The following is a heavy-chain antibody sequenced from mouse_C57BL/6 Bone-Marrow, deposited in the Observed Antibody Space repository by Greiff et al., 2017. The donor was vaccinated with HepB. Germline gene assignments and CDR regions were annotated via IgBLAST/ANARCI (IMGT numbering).Heavy chain of an antibody. Sequence: EVMLVESVAELVRPGASVKLSCTASGFNIKNTYMHWVKQRPEQGLEWIGRIDPANGNTKYAPKFQGKATITADTSSNTAYLQLSSLTSEDTAIYYCASGIYDGYPSFAYWGQGTLVTVSA. V-gene: IGHV14-3*01. CDR3: ASGIYDGYPSFAY. CDR2: IDPANGNT. D-gene: IGHD2-3*01. J-gene: IGHJ3*01. CDR1: GFNIKNTY.